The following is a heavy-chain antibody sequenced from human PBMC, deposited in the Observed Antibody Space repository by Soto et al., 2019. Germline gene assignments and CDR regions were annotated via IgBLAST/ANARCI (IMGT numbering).Heavy chain of an antibody. V-gene: IGHV4-34*01. CDR1: GGSFSGYY. J-gene: IGHJ5*02. D-gene: IGHD5-12*01. CDR2: INHSGST. Sequence: TSETLSLTCAVYGGSFSGYYWSWIRQPPGKGLEWIGEINHSGSTNYNPSLKSRVTISVDTSKNQFSLKLSSVTAADTAVYYCARRWLRYQDGHNRFEPWGQGTLVTVSS. CDR3: ARRWLRYQDGHNRFEP.